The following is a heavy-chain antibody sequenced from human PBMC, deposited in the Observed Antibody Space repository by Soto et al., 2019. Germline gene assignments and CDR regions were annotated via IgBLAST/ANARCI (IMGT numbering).Heavy chain of an antibody. CDR1: GGAFSDYA. V-gene: IGHV1-69*12. Sequence: QVQLVQSGAEVKKPGSSVKVSCKASGGAFSDYAFSWVRQAPGQGLEWRGGIMPIFRAPDYAQKFQGRVTITADEFTRTAYMEMNSLRSEDTAVYYCASWLKGPDIGNYYYGMDVLCQGTTVTVS. CDR2: IMPIFRAP. D-gene: IGHD2-15*01. J-gene: IGHJ6*02. CDR3: ASWLKGPDIGNYYYGMDV.